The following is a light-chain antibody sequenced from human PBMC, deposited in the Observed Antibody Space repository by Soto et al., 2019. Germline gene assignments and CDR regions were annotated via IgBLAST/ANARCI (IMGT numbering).Light chain of an antibody. V-gene: IGKV4-1*01. J-gene: IGKJ1*01. CDR1: QSLLLSSRHENC. Sequence: DIVVTQSPESLAVSLGERATINCRSSQSLLLSSRHENCLAWYQQKPGQPPRLLIYWASTRESGAPDRFSGSGSGTYFSLTISSLQAEEVAIYYCQQYYSPPWTFGEGTKVEIK. CDR3: QQYYSPPWT. CDR2: WAS.